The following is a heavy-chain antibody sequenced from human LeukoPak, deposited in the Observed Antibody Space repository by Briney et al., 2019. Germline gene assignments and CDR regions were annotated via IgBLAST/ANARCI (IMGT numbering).Heavy chain of an antibody. J-gene: IGHJ6*02. D-gene: IGHD6-6*01. V-gene: IGHV1-8*01. CDR3: ARGDEYSSSSVSYYGMDV. CDR1: GYTFTSYD. CDR2: MNPNSGNT. Sequence: GASVKVSCTASGYTFTSYDINWVRQATGRGLEWMGWMNPNSGNTGYAQKFQGRVTMTRNTSISTAYMELSSLRSEDTAVYYCARGDEYSSSSVSYYGMDVWGQGTTVTVSS.